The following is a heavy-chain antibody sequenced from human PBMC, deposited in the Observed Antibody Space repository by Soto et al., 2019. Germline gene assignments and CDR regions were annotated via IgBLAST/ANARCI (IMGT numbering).Heavy chain of an antibody. Sequence: QLQLQESGSGLVKPSQTLSLTCAVSGGSISSGGYSWSWIRQPPGKGLEWIGYIYESGSTYYNPSLKSRGTIXVXRXXNQFSLKLSSVTAADTAVYYCARAHYGDYGYGMDVWGQGTTVTVSS. D-gene: IGHD4-17*01. CDR1: GGSISSGGYS. CDR2: IYESGST. CDR3: ARAHYGDYGYGMDV. V-gene: IGHV4-30-2*01. J-gene: IGHJ6*02.